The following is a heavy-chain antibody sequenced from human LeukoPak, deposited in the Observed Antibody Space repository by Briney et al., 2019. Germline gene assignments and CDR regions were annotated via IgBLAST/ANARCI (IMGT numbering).Heavy chain of an antibody. D-gene: IGHD3-10*01. CDR1: GGSISSGDYY. Sequence: SQTLSLTCTVSGGSISSGDYYWSWNRPPPGKGLEWIGYIYYSGSTYYNPSLKSRVTISVDTSKNQFSLKLSSVTAADTAVYYCAREAMVRGVIRYYYGMDVWGQGTTVTVSS. CDR2: IYYSGST. CDR3: AREAMVRGVIRYYYGMDV. V-gene: IGHV4-30-4*01. J-gene: IGHJ6*02.